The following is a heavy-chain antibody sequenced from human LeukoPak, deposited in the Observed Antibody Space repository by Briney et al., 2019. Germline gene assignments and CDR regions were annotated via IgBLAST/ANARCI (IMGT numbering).Heavy chain of an antibody. CDR1: GYSISSGYY. CDR3: ASLSPGSYSGDFDY. V-gene: IGHV4-38-2*02. J-gene: IGHJ4*02. D-gene: IGHD1-26*01. CDR2: IYHSGST. Sequence: PSETLSLTCTVSGYSISSGYYWGWIRQPPGKGLEWIGSIYHSGSTYYNPSLKSRVTISVDTSKNQFPLKLSSVTAADTAVYYCASLSPGSYSGDFDYWGQGTLVTVSS.